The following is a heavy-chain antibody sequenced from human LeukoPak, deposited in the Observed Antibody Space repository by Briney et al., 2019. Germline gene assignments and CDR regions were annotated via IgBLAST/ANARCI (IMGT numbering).Heavy chain of an antibody. D-gene: IGHD3-3*01. CDR2: INHSGST. V-gene: IGHV4-34*01. Sequence: PSETLSLTCAVYGGSFSGYYWSWIRQPPGKGLEWFGEINHSGSTNYNPSLKSRVTISVDTSKNQFSLKLSSVPATDTAVYYCARGGQGMDYDFWSGPSNWFDPWGQGTLVTVSS. CDR1: GGSFSGYY. CDR3: ARGGQGMDYDFWSGPSNWFDP. J-gene: IGHJ5*02.